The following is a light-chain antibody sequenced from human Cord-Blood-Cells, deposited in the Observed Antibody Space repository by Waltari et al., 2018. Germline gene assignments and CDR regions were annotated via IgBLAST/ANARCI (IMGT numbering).Light chain of an antibody. CDR1: SLRSYY. Sequence: SSELTQDPAVSVALGQTVRITCQGDSLRSYYASWYQQKPGQAPVRGIYGKHNRPEGIPDGFSGSSSGNTASWTITGAQAADEADYYCTSRDSSGNHRVFGTGTKVTVL. CDR3: TSRDSSGNHRV. V-gene: IGLV3-19*01. CDR2: GKH. J-gene: IGLJ1*01.